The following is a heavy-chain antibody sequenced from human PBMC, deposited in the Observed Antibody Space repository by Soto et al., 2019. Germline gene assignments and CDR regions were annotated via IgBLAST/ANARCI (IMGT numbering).Heavy chain of an antibody. CDR2: IIPIFGTA. V-gene: IGHV1-69*13. J-gene: IGHJ3*02. D-gene: IGHD3-3*01. CDR1: GGTLSSYA. Sequence: SVKVSFQASGGTLSSYAISRVRQAPGQRPDWMGGIIPIFGTANYAQKFQGRVTITADESTSTAYMELRSLRSDDTAVYYCARCITIFGVGKEPVLGFDIWGQGTMVTVSS. CDR3: ARCITIFGVGKEPVLGFDI.